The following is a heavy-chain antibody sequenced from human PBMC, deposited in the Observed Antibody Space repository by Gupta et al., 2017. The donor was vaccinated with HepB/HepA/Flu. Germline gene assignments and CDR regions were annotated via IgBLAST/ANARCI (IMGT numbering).Heavy chain of an antibody. CDR3: ARPVMVTLQSAFDI. Sequence: EVQLVESGGGLVQPGGSLRLSCEASGFNFSSYWMSWVSQAPGKGLEWVANIKQDGSDKYYVDSVKGRFTISRDNAKNSLLLQMNSLRAEDTAVYYCARPVMVTLQSAFDIWGQGTMVIVSS. CDR2: IKQDGSDK. V-gene: IGHV3-7*01. J-gene: IGHJ3*02. D-gene: IGHD2-21*02. CDR1: GFNFSSYW.